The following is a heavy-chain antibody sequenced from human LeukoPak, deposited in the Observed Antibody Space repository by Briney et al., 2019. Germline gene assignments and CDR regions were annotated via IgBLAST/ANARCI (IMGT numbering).Heavy chain of an antibody. Sequence: LRLSCAASGFTFSRYWMHWVRQHPGKGLEWIGYIYYSGSAYYNPSLKSRFTISVDTSKNQFSLKLSSVTAADTAVYFCARTGGDYAPSDYWGQGTLVTVSS. V-gene: IGHV4-31*02. D-gene: IGHD4-17*01. CDR3: ARTGGDYAPSDY. CDR2: IYYSGSA. J-gene: IGHJ4*02. CDR1: GFTFSRYW.